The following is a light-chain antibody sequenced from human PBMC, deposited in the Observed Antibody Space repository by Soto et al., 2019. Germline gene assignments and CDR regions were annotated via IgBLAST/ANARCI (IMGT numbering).Light chain of an antibody. V-gene: IGKV4-1*01. Sequence: DIVMTQSPDSLAVTLGERATLNCKSSQSVLYSSNNKNYLAWYQQKPGQPPKLLIYWASTRESGVPDRFSGTASETDFTLTIASLQAEDVAVYYCQQYHYTPWTFGQGTKVEI. CDR2: WAS. CDR1: QSVLYSSNNKNY. CDR3: QQYHYTPWT. J-gene: IGKJ1*01.